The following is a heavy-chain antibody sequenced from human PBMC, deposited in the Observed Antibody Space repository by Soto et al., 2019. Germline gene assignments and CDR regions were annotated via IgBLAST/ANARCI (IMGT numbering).Heavy chain of an antibody. D-gene: IGHD2-2*01. CDR2: INPYNGNT. J-gene: IGHJ6*03. V-gene: IGHV1-18*01. CDR1: GYTFNRHG. Sequence: QVELVQSGAEVKKPGASVKVSCKASGYTFNRHGITWVRQAPGQWLEWMGWINPYNGNTDSEQRLQGRVTMTPDTSKNTAYLEPRSLRSDDTAVYYCARAHCSSVGCYHPFYYYYMDVWGKGTTVTVSS. CDR3: ARAHCSSVGCYHPFYYYYMDV.